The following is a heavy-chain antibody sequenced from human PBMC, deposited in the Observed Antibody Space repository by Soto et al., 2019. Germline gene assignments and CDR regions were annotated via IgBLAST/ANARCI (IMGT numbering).Heavy chain of an antibody. CDR2: IRSKANSYAT. Sequence: GGSLRLSCAASGFTFSSSAMHWVRQASGKGLEWVGRIRSKANSYATAYAASVKGRFTISRDDSKNTAYLQMNSLKTEDTAVYYCTTIFLTYYDFWGGYYTGNYWGQGTLVTVSS. CDR1: GFTFSSSA. CDR3: TTIFLTYYDFWGGYYTGNY. V-gene: IGHV3-73*01. J-gene: IGHJ4*02. D-gene: IGHD3-3*01.